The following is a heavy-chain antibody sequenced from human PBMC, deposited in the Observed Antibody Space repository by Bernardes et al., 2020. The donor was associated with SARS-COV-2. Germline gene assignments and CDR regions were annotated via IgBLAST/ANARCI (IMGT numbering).Heavy chain of an antibody. CDR3: ARSIYVNDASDI. V-gene: IGHV3-23*01. D-gene: IGHD3-10*02. Sequence: GGSLRLSRGASGFTFSDFAMSWVRQAPGRGLEWVSAISGRGGSTYYADSVKGRFTISRDNSKNTLYLHMNILRAEDTALYYCARSIYVNDASDIWGQGTKVTVSS. CDR1: GFTFSDFA. CDR2: ISGRGGST. J-gene: IGHJ3*02.